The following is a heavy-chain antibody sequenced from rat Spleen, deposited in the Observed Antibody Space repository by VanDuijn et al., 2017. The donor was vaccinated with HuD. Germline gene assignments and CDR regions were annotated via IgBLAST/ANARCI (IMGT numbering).Heavy chain of an antibody. CDR3: TGGGLRRVGGLFDY. Sequence: QVQLKESGPGLVQPSQTLSLTCTVSGFSLTNYDVHWVRQPPGKGLEWMGGIWGDGNTAYNSALKSRLSFSRDTSKSQVFLKMNSLQTEDTAIYFCTGGGLRRVGGLFDYWGQGVMVTVSS. CDR1: GFSLTNYD. V-gene: IGHV2-1*01. CDR2: IWGDGNT. J-gene: IGHJ2*01. D-gene: IGHD1-11*01.